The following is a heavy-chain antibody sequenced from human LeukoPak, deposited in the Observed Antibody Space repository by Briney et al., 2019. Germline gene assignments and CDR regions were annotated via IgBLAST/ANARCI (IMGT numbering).Heavy chain of an antibody. V-gene: IGHV1-3*01. D-gene: IGHD4-17*01. J-gene: IGHJ4*02. CDR2: VNAGNGNT. CDR3: ARNKWGDYDFDY. CDR1: GYTFTSYA. Sequence: ASVKVSCKASGYTFTSYAMHWVRQAPGQRLEWMGWVNAGNGNTKYSQKFQGGLTITRDTSASTAYMELSSLRSEDTAVYYCARNKWGDYDFDYWGQGTLVTVSS.